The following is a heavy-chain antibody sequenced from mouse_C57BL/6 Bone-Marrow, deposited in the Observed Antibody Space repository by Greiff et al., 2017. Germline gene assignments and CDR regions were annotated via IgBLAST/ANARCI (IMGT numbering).Heavy chain of an antibody. Sequence: QVQLKQSGAELAKPGASVKLSCKASGYTFTSYWMHWVKQRPGQGLEWIGYINPSSGYTKYNQKFKDKATLTADKSSSTAYMQLSSLTYEASAVYYCARSYYGSSFDYWGQGTTLTVSS. J-gene: IGHJ2*01. CDR2: INPSSGYT. V-gene: IGHV1-7*01. CDR3: ARSYYGSSFDY. CDR1: GYTFTSYW. D-gene: IGHD1-1*01.